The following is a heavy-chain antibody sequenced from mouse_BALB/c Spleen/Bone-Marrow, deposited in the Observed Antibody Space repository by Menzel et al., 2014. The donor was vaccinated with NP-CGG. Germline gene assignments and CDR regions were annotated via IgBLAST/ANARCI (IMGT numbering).Heavy chain of an antibody. J-gene: IGHJ4*01. Sequence: VQLQQSGAELVKPGASVKLSCTASGFNIKDTYMHWVKQRPEQGLEWIGRIDPANGNTKYDPKFQGKATITADTSSNTDYLQLSSLTSEDSAVYYCALLLRYYAMDYWGQGTSVTVSS. D-gene: IGHD1-1*01. CDR3: ALLLRYYAMDY. CDR2: IDPANGNT. CDR1: GFNIKDTY. V-gene: IGHV14-3*02.